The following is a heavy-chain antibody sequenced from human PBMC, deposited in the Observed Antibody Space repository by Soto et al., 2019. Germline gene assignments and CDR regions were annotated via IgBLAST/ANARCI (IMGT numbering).Heavy chain of an antibody. D-gene: IGHD2-2*01. Sequence: EVQLLESGGGLVQPGGSLRLSCAASGFTFSSYAINWVRQAPGKGLEWVSTISGSGDKTYYADSVKGRFTISRDNSKNTLSLQMNSLRAEHTAVYYCAKSGQSSWANMDVWGQGTTVTVSS. CDR1: GFTFSSYA. CDR3: AKSGQSSWANMDV. V-gene: IGHV3-23*01. J-gene: IGHJ6*02. CDR2: ISGSGDKT.